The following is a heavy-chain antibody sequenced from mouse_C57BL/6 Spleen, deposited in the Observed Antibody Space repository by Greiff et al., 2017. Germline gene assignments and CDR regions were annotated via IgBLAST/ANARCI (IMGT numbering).Heavy chain of an antibody. Sequence: QVQLQQPGAELVRPGSSVKLSCKASGYTFTSYWMDWVKQRPGQGLEWIGNIYPSDSETHYNQKFKDKATLTVDKSSSTAYMQLSSLTSEDSAVYYCARSGAYYYGSSFHWYFDVWGTGTTVTVSS. V-gene: IGHV1-61*01. D-gene: IGHD1-1*01. CDR1: GYTFTSYW. J-gene: IGHJ1*03. CDR3: ARSGAYYYGSSFHWYFDV. CDR2: IYPSDSET.